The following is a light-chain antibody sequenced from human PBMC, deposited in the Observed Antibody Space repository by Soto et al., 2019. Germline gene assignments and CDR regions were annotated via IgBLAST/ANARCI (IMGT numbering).Light chain of an antibody. CDR2: KAS. CDR1: QSISSR. Sequence: DIQMTQSPSTLSASVGDRVTITCRASQSISSRLAWYQQKPGKAPKLLIYKASSLESWVTSRFSGAGSGTEFTLTISSLQPDDFATYDSQHYTSYPYTFGQGTKLEIK. V-gene: IGKV1-5*03. CDR3: QHYTSYPYT. J-gene: IGKJ2*01.